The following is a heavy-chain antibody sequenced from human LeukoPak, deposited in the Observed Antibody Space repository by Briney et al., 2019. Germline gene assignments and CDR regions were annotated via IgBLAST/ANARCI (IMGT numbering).Heavy chain of an antibody. Sequence: ASVKVSCKVSGYSLSELSIHWVRQAPGKGLEWIGGFDREDDEAVYEQRFQGRVTMTEDPSTETAYMELSRLRSDDTAVYYCARGAPRIYSGSYYIDYWGQGTLVTVSS. V-gene: IGHV1-24*01. CDR1: GYSLSELS. CDR2: FDREDDEA. D-gene: IGHD1-26*01. J-gene: IGHJ4*02. CDR3: ARGAPRIYSGSYYIDY.